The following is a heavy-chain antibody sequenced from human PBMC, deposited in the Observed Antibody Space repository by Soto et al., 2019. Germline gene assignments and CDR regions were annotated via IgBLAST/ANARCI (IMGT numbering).Heavy chain of an antibody. J-gene: IGHJ6*02. CDR3: ARIRITTKSYYYYGMDV. CDR1: GGSMSNYY. V-gene: IGHV4-59*12. D-gene: IGHD4-4*01. CDR2: IYYSGST. Sequence: PSETLSLTCNVSGGSMSNYYWSWIRQPPGKGLEWIGYIYYSGSTNYNPSLKSRVTISVDTSKNQFSLKLSSVTAADTAVYYCARIRITTKSYYYYGMDVWGQGTTVTVSS.